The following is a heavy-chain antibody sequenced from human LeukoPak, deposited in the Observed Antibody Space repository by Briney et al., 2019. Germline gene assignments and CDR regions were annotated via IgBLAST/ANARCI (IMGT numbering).Heavy chain of an antibody. CDR3: AKNQFPTVTSYFDY. D-gene: IGHD4-17*01. V-gene: IGHV3-48*03. CDR1: GFTFSSYE. J-gene: IGHJ4*02. Sequence: GGSLRLSCAASGFTFSSYEMNWVRQAPGKGLEWVSYINTSGSTRYYADSAKGRFTISRDNSKNTLYLQMNSLRAEDTAVYYCAKNQFPTVTSYFDYWGQGTLVTVSS. CDR2: INTSGSTR.